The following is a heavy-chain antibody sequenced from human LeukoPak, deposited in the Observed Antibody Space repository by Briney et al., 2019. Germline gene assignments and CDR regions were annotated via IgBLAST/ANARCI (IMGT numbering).Heavy chain of an antibody. J-gene: IGHJ5*02. V-gene: IGHV4-59*01. CDR3: ARIKYYDFWSGYSNWFDP. D-gene: IGHD3-3*01. CDR2: IYYSGST. Sequence: PSDTLSLTSTGSGGSISSYCWSWIRQPPGKGLEWIGYIYYSGSTNYNPSLKSRVTISVDTSKNQFSLKLSSVTAADTAVYYCARIKYYDFWSGYSNWFDPWGQGTLVTVSS. CDR1: GGSISSYC.